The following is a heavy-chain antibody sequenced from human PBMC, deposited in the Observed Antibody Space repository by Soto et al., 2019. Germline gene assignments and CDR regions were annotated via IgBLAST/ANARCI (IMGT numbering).Heavy chain of an antibody. Sequence: ASVKVSCKASGYTFTSYGISWVRQAPGQGLEWMGWISAYNGNTNYAQKLQGRVTMTTDTSTSTAYMELRSLRSDDTAVYYCARDQVFVAVAGTSPYAYYGMYVWGQGTTVTVSS. CDR3: ARDQVFVAVAGTSPYAYYGMYV. D-gene: IGHD6-19*01. CDR1: GYTFTSYG. CDR2: ISAYNGNT. J-gene: IGHJ6*02. V-gene: IGHV1-18*01.